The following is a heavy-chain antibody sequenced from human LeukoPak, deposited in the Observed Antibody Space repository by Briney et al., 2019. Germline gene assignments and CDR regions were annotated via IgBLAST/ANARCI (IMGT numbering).Heavy chain of an antibody. CDR1: GGSISSSSYY. CDR3: ASYGVYYYYYYMDV. D-gene: IGHD2-8*01. CDR2: IYYSGST. Sequence: SETLSLTCTVSGGSISSSSYYWGWIRQPPGKGLEWIGSIYYSGSTYYNPSLKSRVTISVDTSKNQFSLKLSSVTAADTAVYYCASYGVYYYYYYMDVWGKGTTVTISS. V-gene: IGHV4-39*01. J-gene: IGHJ6*03.